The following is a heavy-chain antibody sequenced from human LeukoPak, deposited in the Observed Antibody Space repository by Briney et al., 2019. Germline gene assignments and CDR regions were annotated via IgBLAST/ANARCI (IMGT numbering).Heavy chain of an antibody. Sequence: TLSLTCAVSGGSISSGGYSWRWIRQPPGKALEWLALIYWDDDKRYSPSLKSRLTITKDTSKNQVVLTMTNMDPVDTATYYCAHSLYSSSWYYFDYWGQGTLVTVSS. CDR2: IYWDDDK. CDR1: GGSISSGGYS. J-gene: IGHJ4*02. CDR3: AHSLYSSSWYYFDY. D-gene: IGHD6-13*01. V-gene: IGHV2-5*02.